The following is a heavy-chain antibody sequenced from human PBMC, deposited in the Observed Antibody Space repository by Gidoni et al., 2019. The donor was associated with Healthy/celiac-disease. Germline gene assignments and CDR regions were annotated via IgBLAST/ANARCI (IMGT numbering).Heavy chain of an antibody. J-gene: IGHJ3*02. D-gene: IGHD1-26*01. V-gene: IGHV3-33*01. Sequence: QVQLVESGGGVVQPGRSLRLSCAASGFTFSSYGMHWVRQAPGKGLEWVAVRWYDGSNKYYADSVKGRFTISRDNSKNTLYLQMNSLRAEDTAVYYCARWEGATSAFDIWGQGTMVTVSS. CDR1: GFTFSSYG. CDR2: RWYDGSNK. CDR3: ARWEGATSAFDI.